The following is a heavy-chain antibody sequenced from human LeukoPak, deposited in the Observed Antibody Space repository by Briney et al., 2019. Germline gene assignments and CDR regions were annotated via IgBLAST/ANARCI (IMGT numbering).Heavy chain of an antibody. D-gene: IGHD6-19*01. CDR3: ARGGQWLVLSSFDY. Sequence: SQTLSLTCAISGDSVSSNSAAWNWIRQSPSRALEWLGRTYYRSKWYNDYAVSVKSRITINPDTSKNQFSLQLNSVTPEDTAVYCCARGGQWLVLSSFDYWGQGTLVTVSS. J-gene: IGHJ4*02. CDR1: GDSVSSNSAA. V-gene: IGHV6-1*01. CDR2: TYYRSKWYN.